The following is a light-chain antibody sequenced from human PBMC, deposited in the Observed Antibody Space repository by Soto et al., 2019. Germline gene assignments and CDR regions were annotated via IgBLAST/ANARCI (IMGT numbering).Light chain of an antibody. J-gene: IGKJ5*01. CDR1: QSITIW. Sequence: DIQMTQSPSTLSASVGDRVTITCRASQSITIWLAWYQQKPGKAPKLLIYDASNLETGVPSRFSGSGSGTDFTVTISSLQPEDFATYSCQQYYNLPITFGQGTRLEIK. CDR2: DAS. CDR3: QQYYNLPIT. V-gene: IGKV1-33*01.